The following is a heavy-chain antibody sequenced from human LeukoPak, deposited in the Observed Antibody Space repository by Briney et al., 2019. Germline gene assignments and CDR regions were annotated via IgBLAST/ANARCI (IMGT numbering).Heavy chain of an antibody. Sequence: GGSLRLSCTVSGFTVSSNSMSWVRQAPGKGLEWVSFIYSGTIHYADSVKGRFTISRDNAKNSLYPQMNSLRAEDTAVYYCAELGITMIGGVWGKGTTVTISS. CDR1: GFTVSSNS. CDR2: IYSGTI. J-gene: IGHJ6*04. V-gene: IGHV3-69-1*02. CDR3: AELGITMIGGV. D-gene: IGHD3-10*02.